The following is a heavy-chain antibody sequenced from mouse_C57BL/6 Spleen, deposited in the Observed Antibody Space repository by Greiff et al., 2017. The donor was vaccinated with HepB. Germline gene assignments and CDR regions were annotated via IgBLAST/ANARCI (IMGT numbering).Heavy chain of an antibody. V-gene: IGHV1-81*01. CDR3: ARWDGSSYWFAY. CDR1: GYTFTSYG. CDR2: IYPRSGNT. Sequence: VKLMESGAELARPGASVKLSCKASGYTFTSYGISWVKQRTGQGLEWIGEIYPRSGNTYYNEKFKGKATLTADKSSSTAYMELRSLTSEDSAVYFCARWDGSSYWFAYWGQGTLVTVSA. J-gene: IGHJ3*01. D-gene: IGHD1-1*01.